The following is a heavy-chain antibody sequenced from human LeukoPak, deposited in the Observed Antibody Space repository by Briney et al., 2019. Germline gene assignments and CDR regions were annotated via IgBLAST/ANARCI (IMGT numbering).Heavy chain of an antibody. CDR1: GFTFSGSP. D-gene: IGHD6-19*01. Sequence: GGSLRLSCAASGFTFSGSPMHWVRQASGKGLEWVGRIRSKANGYATAYAASVRGRFTISRDDSKNTAYLQMNSLKTEDTAVYYCTSWGGTAVGYYMDVWGKGTTVTVSS. CDR2: IRSKANGYAT. V-gene: IGHV3-73*01. J-gene: IGHJ6*03. CDR3: TSWGGTAVGYYMDV.